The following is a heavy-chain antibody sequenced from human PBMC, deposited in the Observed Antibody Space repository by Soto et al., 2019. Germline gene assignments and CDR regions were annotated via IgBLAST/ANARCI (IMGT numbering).Heavy chain of an antibody. D-gene: IGHD2-15*01. V-gene: IGHV1-2*04. Sequence: ASVKVSCKASGYTFTGYYMHWVRQAPGQGLEWMGWINPNSGGTNYAQKFQGWVTMTRDTSISTAYMELSRLRSDDTAVYYCARGGYCSGGSCYWFDPWGQGTLVTVSS. CDR2: INPNSGGT. CDR1: GYTFTGYY. CDR3: ARGGYCSGGSCYWFDP. J-gene: IGHJ5*02.